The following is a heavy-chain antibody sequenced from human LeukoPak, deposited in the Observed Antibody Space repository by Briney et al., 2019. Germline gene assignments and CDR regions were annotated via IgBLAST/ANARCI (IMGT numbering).Heavy chain of an antibody. V-gene: IGHV3-15*01. D-gene: IGHD1-20*01. Sequence: GGSQRLSCAASGFTFSNAWMSWIRQAPGKGLEWVGRIKSKTDGGTTDYAAPVKGRFTISRDDSKNTLYLQMNSLKTEDTAVYYCTTEGFITRTSDYWGQGTLVTVSS. CDR3: TTEGFITRTSDY. J-gene: IGHJ4*02. CDR1: GFTFSNAW. CDR2: IKSKTDGGTT.